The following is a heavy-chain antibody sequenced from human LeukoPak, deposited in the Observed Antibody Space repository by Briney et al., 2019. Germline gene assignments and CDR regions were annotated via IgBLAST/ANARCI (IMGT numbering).Heavy chain of an antibody. CDR2: IIPIFGTA. Sequence: PVKVSCKASGGTFSSYAISWVRQAPGQGLEWMGGIIPIFGTANHAQKFQGRVTITADESTSTAYMELSSLRSEDTAVYYCAPSDGGYYDSSGYYYSLPVGYWGQGTLVTVSS. J-gene: IGHJ4*02. CDR1: GGTFSSYA. V-gene: IGHV1-69*13. CDR3: APSDGGYYDSSGYYYSLPVGY. D-gene: IGHD3-22*01.